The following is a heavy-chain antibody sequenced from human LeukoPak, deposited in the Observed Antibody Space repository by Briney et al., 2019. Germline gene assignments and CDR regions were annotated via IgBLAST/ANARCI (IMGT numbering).Heavy chain of an antibody. CDR1: GFTFSSYW. CDR2: IKSKSDGGTT. J-gene: IGHJ4*02. D-gene: IGHD3-3*01. V-gene: IGHV3-15*01. Sequence: PGGSLRLSCAASGFTFSSYWMSWVRQAPGKGLEWVGRIKSKSDGGTTDYAAPVKGRFSISRDDSKSTLYLQMNSLKTEDTAVYYCTTAVWSGSQRFDYWGQGTLVTVSS. CDR3: TTAVWSGSQRFDY.